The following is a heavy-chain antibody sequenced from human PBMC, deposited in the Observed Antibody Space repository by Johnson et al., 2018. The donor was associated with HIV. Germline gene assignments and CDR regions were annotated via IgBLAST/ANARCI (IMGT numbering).Heavy chain of an antibody. V-gene: IGHV3-9*01. CDR3: ARDREQLVRYAFDI. CDR2: ISWNSGSI. Sequence: VQLVESGGGLVQPGRSLRLSCAASGFTFDDYAMHWVRQAPGKGLEWVSGISWNSGSIGYVDSVKGRFTISRDNAKNSLYLQMNSLRAEDTAVYYCARDREQLVRYAFDIWGQGTMVTVSS. D-gene: IGHD6-6*01. J-gene: IGHJ3*02. CDR1: GFTFDDYA.